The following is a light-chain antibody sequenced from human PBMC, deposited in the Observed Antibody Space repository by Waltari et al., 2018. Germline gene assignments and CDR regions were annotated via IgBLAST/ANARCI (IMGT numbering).Light chain of an antibody. J-gene: IGLJ1*01. CDR1: SSDVGNYNL. V-gene: IGLV2-23*02. CDR3: CSYVGLGIYV. CDR2: EVT. Sequence: QSGLTQPASVSGSPGQSITISCTGTSSDVGNYNLVSWYQQYPGKAPQLMVYEVTKRASGVSDRFSGSKSGNTASLTIHGLQSEDEADYYGCSYVGLGIYVFGSGTKVTVL.